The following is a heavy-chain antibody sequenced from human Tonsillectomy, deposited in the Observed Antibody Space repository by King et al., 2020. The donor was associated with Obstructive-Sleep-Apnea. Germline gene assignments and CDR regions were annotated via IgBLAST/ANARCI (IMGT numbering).Heavy chain of an antibody. CDR3: AKQLEYYYGMDV. Sequence: VQLVESGGGVVQPGRSLRLSCSASGFTFRSYGMDWVRQAPGKGLEWVASISHDGSNKYYADSVKGRFTISRDNSENTLYLQMNSLRAEDTAVYYCAKQLEYYYGMDVWGQGTTVTVSS. J-gene: IGHJ6*02. D-gene: IGHD3-3*01. CDR1: GFTFRSYG. V-gene: IGHV3-30*18. CDR2: ISHDGSNK.